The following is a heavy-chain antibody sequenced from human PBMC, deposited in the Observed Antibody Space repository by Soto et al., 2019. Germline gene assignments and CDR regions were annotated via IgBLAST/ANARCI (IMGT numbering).Heavy chain of an antibody. J-gene: IGHJ6*02. D-gene: IGHD6-13*01. Sequence: GGSLRLSCAASGFTFSNYDMHWVRQATGKGLEWVSAIGTAGDTYYPGSVKGRFTISRENAKNSLYLQMNSLRAEDTAVYYCARGTSEQQLAYYYYGMDVWGQGTTVTVSS. CDR1: GFTFSNYD. V-gene: IGHV3-13*01. CDR3: ARGTSEQQLAYYYYGMDV. CDR2: IGTAGDT.